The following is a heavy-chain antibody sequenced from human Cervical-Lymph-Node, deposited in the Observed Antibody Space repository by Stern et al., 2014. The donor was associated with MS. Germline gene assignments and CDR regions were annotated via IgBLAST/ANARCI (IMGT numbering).Heavy chain of an antibody. CDR2: ISDDGSNK. V-gene: IGHV3-30*18. D-gene: IGHD1-7*01. CDR3: AKHRGEDWNYAFWFDP. Sequence: QVQLVESGGGVVQPGASLRLSCAASRFTFDNYGMHWVRQAPGKGLEWVALISDDGSNKHYADSVKGRFTLSRDNSNNTLFLQMNSLRAEDTAVYYCAKHRGEDWNYAFWFDPWGQGTLVTVSS. J-gene: IGHJ5*02. CDR1: RFTFDNYG.